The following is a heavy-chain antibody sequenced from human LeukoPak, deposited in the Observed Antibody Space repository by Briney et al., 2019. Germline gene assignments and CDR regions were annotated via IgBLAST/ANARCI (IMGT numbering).Heavy chain of an antibody. Sequence: PSETLSLTCTVSGGPISSYYWSWIRQPAGKGLEWIGRIYTSGSTNYNPSIKSRVTMSIDTTKNQFSLKLSSVTAADTAVYYCARGRRGGYSYGYNFDYWGQGTLVTASS. D-gene: IGHD5-18*01. CDR2: IYTSGST. CDR3: ARGRRGGYSYGYNFDY. CDR1: GGPISSYY. V-gene: IGHV4-4*07. J-gene: IGHJ4*02.